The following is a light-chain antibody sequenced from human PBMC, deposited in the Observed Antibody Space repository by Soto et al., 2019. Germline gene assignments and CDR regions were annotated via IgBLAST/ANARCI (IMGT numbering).Light chain of an antibody. CDR1: QSVSRY. Sequence: ELVLTQSPASLSFSPGERTNLSCRASQSVSRYLAWYQQKPGQAPRLLINDASNRATGIPARFSGSGSGTDFTLTISSLEPEDFAVYYCQQRSDWLITFGGGTKVDIK. CDR3: QQRSDWLIT. CDR2: DAS. V-gene: IGKV3-11*01. J-gene: IGKJ4*01.